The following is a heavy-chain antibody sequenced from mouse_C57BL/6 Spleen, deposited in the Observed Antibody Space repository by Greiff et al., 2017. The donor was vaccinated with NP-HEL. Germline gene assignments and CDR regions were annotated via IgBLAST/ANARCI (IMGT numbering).Heavy chain of an antibody. CDR3: ARLNYGSSYGFDY. J-gene: IGHJ2*01. V-gene: IGHV1-18*01. D-gene: IGHD1-1*01. CDR1: GYTFTDYN. Sequence: VQLQQSGPELVKPGASVKIPCKASGYTFTDYNMDWVKQSHGKSLEWIGDINPNNGGTIYNQKFKGKATLTVDKSSSTAYMELRSLTSEDTAVYYCARLNYGSSYGFDYWGQGTTLTVSS. CDR2: INPNNGGT.